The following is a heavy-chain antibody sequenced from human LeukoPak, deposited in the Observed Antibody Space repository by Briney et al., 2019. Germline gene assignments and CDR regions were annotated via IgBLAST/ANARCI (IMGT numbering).Heavy chain of an antibody. CDR3: AKVNGYSSSWYPEYFQH. CDR1: GFTFSSYG. CDR2: IRYDGSNK. D-gene: IGHD6-13*01. Sequence: GGSLRLXCAASGFTFSSYGMHWVRQAPGKGLEWVAFIRYDGSNKYYADSVKGRFTISRDNSKNTLYLQMNSLRAEDTAVYYCAKVNGYSSSWYPEYFQHWGQGTLVTVSS. V-gene: IGHV3-30*02. J-gene: IGHJ1*01.